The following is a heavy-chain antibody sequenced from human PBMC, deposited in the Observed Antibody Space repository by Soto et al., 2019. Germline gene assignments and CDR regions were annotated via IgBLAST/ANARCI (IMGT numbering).Heavy chain of an antibody. CDR2: IRSKTFGGTA. D-gene: IGHD5-12*01. CDR3: ARVRSGYDNSYYFDY. CDR1: GFIFGDYT. V-gene: IGHV3-49*03. J-gene: IGHJ4*02. Sequence: GGSLRLSCTTSGFIFGDYTMSWFRQAPGKRLEWVGFIRSKTFGGTAEYAASVKGRFTISRDDSKRFAFLQINGLKTEDTAVYYCARVRSGYDNSYYFDYWGQGTLVTVSS.